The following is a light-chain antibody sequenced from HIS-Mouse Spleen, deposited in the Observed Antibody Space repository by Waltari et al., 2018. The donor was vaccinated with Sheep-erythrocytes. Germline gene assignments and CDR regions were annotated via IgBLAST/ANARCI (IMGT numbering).Light chain of an antibody. Sequence: DIVMTQSPDSLAVSLGERATINCKSSQSVLYSFDNKNYLALYQQKPGQPPKLLIYWASTRESVVPDRFSGSGSGTDFTLTISSLQPEDFATYYCQQANSFPITFGQGTRLEIK. J-gene: IGKJ5*01. CDR2: WAS. CDR3: QQANSFPIT. CDR1: QSVLYSFDNKNY. V-gene: IGKV4-1*01.